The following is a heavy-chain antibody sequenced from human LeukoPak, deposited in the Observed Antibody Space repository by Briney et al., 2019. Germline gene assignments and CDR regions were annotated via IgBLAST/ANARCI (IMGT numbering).Heavy chain of an antibody. D-gene: IGHD1-26*01. V-gene: IGHV4-59*01. CDR2: IYYSGST. CDR3: ARSGGTYRYYYYMDV. Sequence: PSETLSLTCTVSGGSISSYYWSWIRQPPGKGLEWIGYIYYSGSTNYNPSLKTRFTIPVATSKNQFSLKLSSVTAADTAVYYCARSGGTYRYYYYMDVWEKGTTVTVSS. CDR1: GGSISSYY. J-gene: IGHJ6*03.